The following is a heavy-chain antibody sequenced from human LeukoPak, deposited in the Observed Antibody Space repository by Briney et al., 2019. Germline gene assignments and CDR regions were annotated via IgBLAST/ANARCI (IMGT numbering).Heavy chain of an antibody. V-gene: IGHV4-59*08. J-gene: IGHJ3*02. Sequence: PSETLSLTCTVSGGSISSYYWSWIRQPPGKGLEWIGYIYYSGSTNYNPSLKSRVTISVDMSKNQFSLKLSSVTAADTAVYYCASPIVVVPAAARYAFDIWGQGTMVTVSS. CDR2: IYYSGST. CDR3: ASPIVVVPAAARYAFDI. CDR1: GGSISSYY. D-gene: IGHD2-2*01.